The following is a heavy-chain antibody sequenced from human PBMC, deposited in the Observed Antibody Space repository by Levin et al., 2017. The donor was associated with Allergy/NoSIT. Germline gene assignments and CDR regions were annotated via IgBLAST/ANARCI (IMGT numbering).Heavy chain of an antibody. J-gene: IGHJ3*02. CDR3: ARLRRGEWQQLVPNHDAFDI. CDR2: IYYSGST. V-gene: IGHV4-59*08. Sequence: SETLSLTCTVSGGSISSYYWSWIRQPPGKGLEWIGYIYYSGSTNYNPSLKSRVTISVDTSKNQFSLKLSSVTAADTAVYYCARLRRGEWQQLVPNHDAFDIWGQGTMVTVSS. D-gene: IGHD6-13*01. CDR1: GGSISSYY.